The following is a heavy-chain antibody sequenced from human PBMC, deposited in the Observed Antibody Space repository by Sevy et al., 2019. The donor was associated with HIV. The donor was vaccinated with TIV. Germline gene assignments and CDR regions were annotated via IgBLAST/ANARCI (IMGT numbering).Heavy chain of an antibody. CDR1: GYTFTSYG. CDR2: ISAYNGNT. CDR3: AIGMYAIPRYYYYGMDV. V-gene: IGHV1-18*01. Sequence: ASVKVSCKASGYTFTSYGISWVRQAPGQGLEWMGWISAYNGNTNYAQKLQGRVTMTTDTSTSTAYMELRSLRSDDTAVYYCAIGMYAIPRYYYYGMDVWGQGTTVTVTS. J-gene: IGHJ6*02. D-gene: IGHD2-8*01.